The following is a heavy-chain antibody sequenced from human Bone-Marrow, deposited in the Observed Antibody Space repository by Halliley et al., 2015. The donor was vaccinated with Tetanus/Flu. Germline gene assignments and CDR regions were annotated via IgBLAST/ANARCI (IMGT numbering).Heavy chain of an antibody. CDR3: ARGDRVSGHDAFDV. V-gene: IGHV5-51*01. D-gene: IGHD2-8*01. Sequence: GIIYPGDSDTRYTPSFQGQVPISADKSIPTAYLEWSALKASDTGIYYCARGDRVSGHDAFDVWGQGTMVTVSS. J-gene: IGHJ3*01. CDR2: IYPGDSDT.